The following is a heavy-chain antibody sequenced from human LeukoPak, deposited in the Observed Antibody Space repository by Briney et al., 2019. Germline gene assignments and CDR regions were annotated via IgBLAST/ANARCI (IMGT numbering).Heavy chain of an antibody. Sequence: ASVTVSCKASGYTFTGYYMHWVRQAPGQGLEWMGIINPSGGSTSYAQKFQGRVTMTRDTSTSTVYMELSSLRSEDTAVYYCARLSIVGAPAYWGQGTLVTVSS. CDR2: INPSGGST. J-gene: IGHJ4*02. V-gene: IGHV1-46*01. D-gene: IGHD1-26*01. CDR1: GYTFTGYY. CDR3: ARLSIVGAPAY.